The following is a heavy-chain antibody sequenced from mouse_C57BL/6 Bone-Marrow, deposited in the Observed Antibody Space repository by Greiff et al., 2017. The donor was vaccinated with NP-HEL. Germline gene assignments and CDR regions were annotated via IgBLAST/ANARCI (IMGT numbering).Heavy chain of an antibody. CDR2: VYPGSGSI. CDR3: ARPGDYFCSSYGYFDV. J-gene: IGHJ1*03. V-gene: IGHV1-62-2*01. Sequence: VQLQQSGAELVKPGASVKLSCKASGYTFTEYTIHWVKQRSGQGLEWIGWVYPGSGSIKYNEKFKDKATLTADKSSSTVYMDLSRLTSEDSAVYFFARPGDYFCSSYGYFDVWGTGTTVTVSS. CDR1: GYTFTEYT. D-gene: IGHD1-1*01.